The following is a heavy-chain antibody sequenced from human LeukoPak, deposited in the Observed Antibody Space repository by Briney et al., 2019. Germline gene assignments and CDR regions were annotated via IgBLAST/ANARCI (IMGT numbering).Heavy chain of an antibody. J-gene: IGHJ4*02. D-gene: IGHD1-26*01. CDR1: GGSISSGGYY. CDR2: IYHSGST. Sequence: PSETLSLTCTVSGGSISSGGYYWSWIRQPPGKGLEWIGYIYHSGSTYYNPSLKSRVTISVDKSKNQFSLKLSSVTAADTAVYYCARGGGSYYGYWGQGTLVTVSS. CDR3: ARGGGSYYGY. V-gene: IGHV4-30-2*01.